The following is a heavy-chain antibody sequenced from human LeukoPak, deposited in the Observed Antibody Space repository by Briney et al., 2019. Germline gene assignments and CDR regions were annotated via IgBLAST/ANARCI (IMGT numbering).Heavy chain of an antibody. D-gene: IGHD6-13*01. CDR2: MNPNSGNT. CDR3: ARHSQGHIAAAGFDY. V-gene: IGHV1-8*01. J-gene: IGHJ4*02. Sequence: ASVTVSCKASGYTFTSYDINWVRQATGQGLEWMGWMNPNSGNTGYAQKFQGRVTMTRNTSISTAYMELSSLRSEDTAVYYCARHSQGHIAAAGFDYWGQGTLVTVSS. CDR1: GYTFTSYD.